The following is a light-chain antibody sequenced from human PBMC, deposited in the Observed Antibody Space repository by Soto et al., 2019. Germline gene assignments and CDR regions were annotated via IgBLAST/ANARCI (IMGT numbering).Light chain of an antibody. V-gene: IGLV2-23*01. J-gene: IGLJ1*01. CDR1: SSDVGSYNL. Sequence: QSALTQPASVSGSPGQSITISCTGTSSDVGSYNLVSWYQQHPGKAPKLMIYEGSKRPSGVSNRFSGSKSGNTASLTISGLQAEDEADYYCCSYAGSSTLVYVFRTGTKVTVL. CDR2: EGS. CDR3: CSYAGSSTLVYV.